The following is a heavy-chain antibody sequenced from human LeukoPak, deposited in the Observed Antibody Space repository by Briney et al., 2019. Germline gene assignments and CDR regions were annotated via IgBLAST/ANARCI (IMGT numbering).Heavy chain of an antibody. Sequence: GGSLRLSCATSGFTFRNVWMNWVRQAPGKGLEWVGHIKAKANGGTTDYAAPVKGRFTVSRDDSKSTLYLQMNSLRSEDTAVYYCTTEACSGTSCYSDYRGQGTLVTVSS. J-gene: IGHJ4*02. CDR3: TTEACSGTSCYSDY. CDR1: GFTFRNVW. V-gene: IGHV3-15*01. D-gene: IGHD2-2*01. CDR2: IKAKANGGTT.